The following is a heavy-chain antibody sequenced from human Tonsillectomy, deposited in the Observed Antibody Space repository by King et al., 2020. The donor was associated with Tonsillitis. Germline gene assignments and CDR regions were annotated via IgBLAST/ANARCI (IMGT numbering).Heavy chain of an antibody. CDR2: IRRNAYGGTA. Sequence: VQLVESGGGLVKPGRSLRLSCTASGFTFGDYAMSWFRQAPGKGLEWVGFIRRNAYGGTAEYAASVKGRFTISRDDSKSIAYLQMNSLKIEDTAVYFCTRSGIAAAVHNRVSDYWGQGTLVTVSS. V-gene: IGHV3-49*05. CDR1: GFTFGDYA. D-gene: IGHD6-13*01. J-gene: IGHJ4*02. CDR3: TRSGIAAAVHNRVSDY.